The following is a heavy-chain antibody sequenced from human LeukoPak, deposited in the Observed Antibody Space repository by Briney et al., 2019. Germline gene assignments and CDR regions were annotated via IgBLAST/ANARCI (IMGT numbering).Heavy chain of an antibody. V-gene: IGHV3-48*01. Sequence: GGSLRLSCAASGFTFSSYSMNWVRPAPGNGLEWVSYITFSSSIIYYADSVKGRFTISRDNAKKSLYLQMNSLRAEDTAVYYCARDRLHYGEYEKTFDYWGQGTLVSVSS. D-gene: IGHD4-17*01. J-gene: IGHJ4*02. CDR2: ITFSSSII. CDR3: ARDRLHYGEYEKTFDY. CDR1: GFTFSSYS.